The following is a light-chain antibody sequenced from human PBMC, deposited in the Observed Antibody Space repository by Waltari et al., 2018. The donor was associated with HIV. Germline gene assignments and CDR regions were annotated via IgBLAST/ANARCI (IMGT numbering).Light chain of an antibody. J-gene: IGLJ3*02. Sequence: SYVLTQPPSVSVAPGETARITCGGTNIGSKSVQWYQQQPGQTPVLVIYDDNDRPPGSPERFSGSSAGNTATLTISRVEAGDEADYYCQVWDTTTDQWVFGGGTELAVL. CDR2: DDN. CDR3: QVWDTTTDQWV. CDR1: NIGSKS. V-gene: IGLV3-21*04.